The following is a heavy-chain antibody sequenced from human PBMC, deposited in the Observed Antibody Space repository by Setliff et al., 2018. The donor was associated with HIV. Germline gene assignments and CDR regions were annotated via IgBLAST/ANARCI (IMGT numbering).Heavy chain of an antibody. Sequence: GGPLRLSCAASRFTFSSYNMHWVRQAPGKGLEWLSYISSSGSTIYYADSVKGRFTVSRDNAKNSLYLQMNSLRAEDTAVYYCAKDRSGSYSFARDWGQGTLVTVS. D-gene: IGHD1-26*01. V-gene: IGHV3-48*03. CDR3: AKDRSGSYSFARD. CDR1: RFTFSSYN. CDR2: ISSSGSTI. J-gene: IGHJ4*02.